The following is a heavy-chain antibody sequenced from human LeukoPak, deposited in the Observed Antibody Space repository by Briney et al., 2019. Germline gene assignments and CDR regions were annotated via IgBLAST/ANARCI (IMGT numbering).Heavy chain of an antibody. CDR2: IIPIFGTA. V-gene: IGHV1-69*13. CDR1: GGTFSSYA. J-gene: IGHJ1*01. D-gene: IGHD3-22*01. CDR3: ASVSSSSGYYRAEYFQH. Sequence: ASVKVSCKASGGTFSSYAISWVRQAPGQGLEWMGGIIPIFGTANYAQKFQGRVTITADESTSTAYMELSSLRSEHTAVYYCASVSSSSGYYRAEYFQHWGQGTLVTVSS.